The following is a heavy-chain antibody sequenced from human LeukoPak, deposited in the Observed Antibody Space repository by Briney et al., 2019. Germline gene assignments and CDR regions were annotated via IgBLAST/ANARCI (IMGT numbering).Heavy chain of an antibody. CDR3: ARESSGSDAFDI. Sequence: PGRSLRLSCAASGFTFDDYAMHWVRQAPGKGLVWVSRINTDGSSTNYADSVKGRFTISRDNAKNTLYLQVDSLRAEDTAVYYCARESSGSDAFDIWGQGTMVTVSS. CDR1: GFTFDDYA. J-gene: IGHJ3*02. D-gene: IGHD3-10*01. V-gene: IGHV3-74*01. CDR2: INTDGSST.